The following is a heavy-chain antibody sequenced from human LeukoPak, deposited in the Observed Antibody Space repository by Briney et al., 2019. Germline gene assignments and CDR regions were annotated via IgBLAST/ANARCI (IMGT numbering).Heavy chain of an antibody. V-gene: IGHV3-48*01. CDR3: AKVGGSYSPGAFDI. D-gene: IGHD1-26*01. Sequence: GGSLRLSCAASGFTFSSYSMNWVRQAPGKGLEWVSYISTSSRTTYYADSVKGRFTISRDNSKNTLYLQMNSLRAEDTAVYYCAKVGGSYSPGAFDIWGQGTMVTVSS. CDR2: ISTSSRTT. J-gene: IGHJ3*02. CDR1: GFTFSSYS.